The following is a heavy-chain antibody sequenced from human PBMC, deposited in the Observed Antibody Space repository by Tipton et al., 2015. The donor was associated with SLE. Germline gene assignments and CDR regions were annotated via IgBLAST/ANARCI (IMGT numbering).Heavy chain of an antibody. CDR3: AKESVVAGFDP. J-gene: IGHJ5*02. CDR2: IKQDGSEK. D-gene: IGHD2-2*01. CDR1: GFTFSSYW. V-gene: IGHV3-7*01. Sequence: SLRLSCAASGFTFSSYWMSWVRQAPGKGLEWVATIKQDGSEKYFVHSVKGRFTISRDNAKNTLYLQMNSLRAEDTAVYYCAKESVVAGFDPWGQGTLVTVSS.